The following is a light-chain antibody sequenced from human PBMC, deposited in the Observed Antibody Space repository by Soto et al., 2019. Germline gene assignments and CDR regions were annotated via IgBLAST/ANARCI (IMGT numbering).Light chain of an antibody. V-gene: IGLV2-14*01. CDR3: SSYTSSNTWV. J-gene: IGLJ3*02. Sequence: QSALTQPASVSGSPGQSITISCPGTSSDVGDYNYVSWYQQHPGKAPKRMIYEVSNRPSGVSNRFSGSKSGNTASLTISGLQAEDEADYYCSSYTSSNTWVFGGGTKLTVL. CDR1: SSDVGDYNY. CDR2: EVS.